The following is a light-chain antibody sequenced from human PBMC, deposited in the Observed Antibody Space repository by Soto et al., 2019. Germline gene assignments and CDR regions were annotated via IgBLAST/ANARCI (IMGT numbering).Light chain of an antibody. Sequence: DIQMTQSPSSLSASVEDRVTFTCRGSQGINTYLHWYQQKPGIAPKLLVYATSSLQTGVPSRFRASGSGTDFTLTITSLQPKDFATCCCQQSYRTPFTFGRGTKV. CDR2: ATS. CDR3: QQSYRTPFT. V-gene: IGKV1-39*01. J-gene: IGKJ3*01. CDR1: QGINTY.